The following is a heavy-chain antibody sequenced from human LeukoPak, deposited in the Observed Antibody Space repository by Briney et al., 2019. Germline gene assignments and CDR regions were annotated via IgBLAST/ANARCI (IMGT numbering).Heavy chain of an antibody. V-gene: IGHV3-53*01. Sequence: PGGSLRLSCAASGFTVSSNHMSWVRQAPGKGLEWVSVISSGGSTYYVDSVKGRFTISRDNSKNTLYLQMNSLRAEDTAVYFCARAPHYYDSSGHPYYFDYWGQGTLVTVSS. CDR2: ISSGGST. J-gene: IGHJ4*02. CDR1: GFTVSSNH. D-gene: IGHD3-22*01. CDR3: ARAPHYYDSSGHPYYFDY.